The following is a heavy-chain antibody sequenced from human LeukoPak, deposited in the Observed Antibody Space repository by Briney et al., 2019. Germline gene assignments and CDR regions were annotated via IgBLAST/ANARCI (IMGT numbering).Heavy chain of an antibody. V-gene: IGHV1-8*02. J-gene: IGHJ5*02. CDR1: GYTFTSYG. D-gene: IGHD6-13*01. CDR2: MNPNSGNT. CDR3: ARATYSSSWYTRFDP. Sequence: ASVKVSCKASGYTFTSYGISWVRQATGQGLEWMGWMNPNSGNTGYAQKFQGRVTMTRNTSISTAYMELSSLRSEDTAVYYCARATYSSSWYTRFDPWGQGTLVTVSS.